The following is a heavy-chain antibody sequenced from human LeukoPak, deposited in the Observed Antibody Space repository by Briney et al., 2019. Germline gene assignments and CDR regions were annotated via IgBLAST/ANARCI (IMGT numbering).Heavy chain of an antibody. V-gene: IGHV1-2*02. J-gene: IGHJ6*03. CDR3: ARDLFRGWKDYEYYMDV. Sequence: GASVKVSCKASGYTFTGYYMHWVRQAPGQGLEWMGWINPNSGGTNYAQKFQGRVTMTRDTSISTAYMELSRLRSDDTAVYYCARDLFRGWKDYEYYMDVWGKGTTVTVSS. D-gene: IGHD3-22*01. CDR1: GYTFTGYY. CDR2: INPNSGGT.